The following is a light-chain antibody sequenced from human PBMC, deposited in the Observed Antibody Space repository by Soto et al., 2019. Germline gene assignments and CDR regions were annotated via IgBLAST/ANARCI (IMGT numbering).Light chain of an antibody. CDR1: QSVSRK. CDR2: GAS. Sequence: EIVMTQSPVTLSVSPGERATLSCRASQSVSRKLVWYQMRPGQPPRLLIYGASTRATDIPARFRGTGSGTDFTLTISSLQSEDFAVYFCQQYHIWPSWTFGQGTKVEI. J-gene: IGKJ1*01. V-gene: IGKV3-15*01. CDR3: QQYHIWPSWT.